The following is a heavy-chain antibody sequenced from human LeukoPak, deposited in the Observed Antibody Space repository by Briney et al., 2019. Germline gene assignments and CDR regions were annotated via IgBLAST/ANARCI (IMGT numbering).Heavy chain of an antibody. CDR3: ARDPPLLWEQLSHYGMDV. J-gene: IGHJ6*02. D-gene: IGHD3-10*01. V-gene: IGHV3-21*01. CDR2: ISSSSSYI. Sequence: PGGSLRLSCAASGFTFSSYSMNWVRQAPGKGLEWVSSISSSSSYIYYADSVKGRFTISRDNAKNSLYLQMNSLRAEDTAVYYCARDPPLLWEQLSHYGMDVWGQGTTVTVSS. CDR1: GFTFSSYS.